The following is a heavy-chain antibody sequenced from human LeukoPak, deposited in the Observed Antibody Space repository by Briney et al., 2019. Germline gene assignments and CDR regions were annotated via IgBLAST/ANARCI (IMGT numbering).Heavy chain of an antibody. V-gene: IGHV1-69*05. CDR2: IIPIFGTA. CDR1: GGTFSSYA. CDR3: AREYCSGGSCHDY. J-gene: IGHJ4*02. Sequence: SVKVSCKASGGTFSSYAISWVRQAPGQGLEWMGRIIPIFGTANYAQKFQCRVTITTDESTSTAYMALSGLRPEDTAVYYCAREYCSGGSCHDYWAQGTLVTVSS. D-gene: IGHD2-15*01.